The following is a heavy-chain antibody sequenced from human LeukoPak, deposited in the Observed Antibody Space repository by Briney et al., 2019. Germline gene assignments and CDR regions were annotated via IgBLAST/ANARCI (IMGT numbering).Heavy chain of an antibody. J-gene: IGHJ3*02. CDR1: GGSFSGYY. CDR3: ARGNIVVVVAAFWGAFDI. Sequence: KASETLSLTCAVYGGSFSGYYWSWIRQPPGKGLEWIGEINHSGSTNYNPSLKSRVTISVDTSKNQFSLKLSSVTAADTAVYYCARGNIVVVVAAFWGAFDIWGQGTMVTVSS. CDR2: INHSGST. V-gene: IGHV4-34*01. D-gene: IGHD2-15*01.